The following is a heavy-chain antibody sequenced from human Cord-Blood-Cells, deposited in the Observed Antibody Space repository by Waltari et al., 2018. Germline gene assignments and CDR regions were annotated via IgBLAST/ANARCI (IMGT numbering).Heavy chain of an antibody. Sequence: QMQLVQSGPEVKKPGTSGKVSCKASGFTFTSSAVQWVRQARGQRLEWIGWIVVGSGNTNYAQKFQERVTITRDMSTSTAYMELSSLRSEDTAVYYCAADSAAGMAYYYYGMDVWGQGTTVTVSS. CDR1: GFTFTSSA. D-gene: IGHD1-1*01. J-gene: IGHJ6*02. CDR2: IVVGSGNT. CDR3: AADSAAGMAYYYYGMDV. V-gene: IGHV1-58*01.